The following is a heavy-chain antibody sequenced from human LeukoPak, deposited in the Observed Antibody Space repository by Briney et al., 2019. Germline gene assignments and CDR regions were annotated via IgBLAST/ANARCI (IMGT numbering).Heavy chain of an antibody. D-gene: IGHD6-13*01. CDR2: ISWDGGST. J-gene: IGHJ4*02. V-gene: IGHV3-43*01. CDR3: AKDITLRSAAGPFDY. CDR1: EFSVGSNY. Sequence: GGSLRLSCAASEFSVGSNYMTWVRQAPGKGLEWVSLISWDGGSTYYADSVKGRFTISRDNSKNSLYLQMNSLRTEDTALYYCAKDITLRSAAGPFDYWGQGTLVTVSS.